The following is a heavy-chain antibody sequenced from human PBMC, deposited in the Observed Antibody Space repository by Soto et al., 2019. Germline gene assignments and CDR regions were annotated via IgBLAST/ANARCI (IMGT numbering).Heavy chain of an antibody. D-gene: IGHD4-17*01. CDR3: SRGRRTAVTIDY. V-gene: IGHV4-34*01. Sequence: QVQLQQWGAGLLKPSETLSLTCAVYGGSFSGYYWSWIRQPPGKGLEWIGEINHSGSTNYNPSLQSRVTISVDTSKNPFSLKLSSVTAADTAVYYCSRGRRTAVTIDYWGQGTLGTVSS. CDR2: INHSGST. J-gene: IGHJ4*02. CDR1: GGSFSGYY.